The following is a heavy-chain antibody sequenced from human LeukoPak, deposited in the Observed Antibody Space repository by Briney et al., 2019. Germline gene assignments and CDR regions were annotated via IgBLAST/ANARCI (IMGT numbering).Heavy chain of an antibody. Sequence: AAVKVSCKASGYTFTDYYLHWVRQAPGQGLEWVGWINPNPNSGGTSYAQKFQGRVTMTRDTSINTAYMELSGLRSDDTAVYFCARGSYGYDWGQGTLVTLSP. CDR2: INPNPNSGGT. J-gene: IGHJ4*02. CDR1: GYTFTDYY. V-gene: IGHV1-2*02. D-gene: IGHD1-26*01. CDR3: ARGSYGYD.